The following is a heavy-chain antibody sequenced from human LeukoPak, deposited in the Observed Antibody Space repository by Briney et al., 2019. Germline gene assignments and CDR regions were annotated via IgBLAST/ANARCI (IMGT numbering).Heavy chain of an antibody. D-gene: IGHD3-10*01. J-gene: IGHJ3*02. V-gene: IGHV4-34*01. CDR1: GGSFSGYY. Sequence: SETLSLTCAVYGGSFSGYYWSWIRQPPGKQLEWIGEINHSGSTNYNPSLKSRVTISVDTSKNQFSLKLSSVTAADTAVYYCARGRGFGVFAFDIWGQGTMVTVSS. CDR2: INHSGST. CDR3: ARGRGFGVFAFDI.